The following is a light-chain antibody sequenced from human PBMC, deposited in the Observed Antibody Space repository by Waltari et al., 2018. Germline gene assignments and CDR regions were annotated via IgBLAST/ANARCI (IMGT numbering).Light chain of an antibody. CDR2: VNSDGSH. CDR3: QTGGHGTWV. CDR1: SGHRTTI. V-gene: IGLV4-69*01. J-gene: IGLJ3*02. Sequence: QLVLTQSPSASASLGAPVQLPCTPSSGHRTTIKPWLQQQPEKGPRYLMNVNSDGSHNKGVGIPDRFSGSSSGAERYLTISSLQSEDEADYYCQTGGHGTWVFGGGTRLTVL.